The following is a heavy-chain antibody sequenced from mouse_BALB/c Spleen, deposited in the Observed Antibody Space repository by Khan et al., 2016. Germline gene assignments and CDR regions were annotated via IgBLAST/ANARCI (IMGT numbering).Heavy chain of an antibody. Sequence: QVQLQQSGPELVKPGASVKMPCKASGYSFTSDYIHWVKQRPGQGLEWIGWIFPGSGITRYNEKFKGKATLTADTSSSTVYMQFSRLTSEDSAVYLCARGPYAYDWYFDVWGAGTTVTVSS. D-gene: IGHD2-2*01. CDR3: ARGPYAYDWYFDV. V-gene: IGHV1-66*01. CDR1: GYSFTSDY. CDR2: IFPGSGIT. J-gene: IGHJ1*01.